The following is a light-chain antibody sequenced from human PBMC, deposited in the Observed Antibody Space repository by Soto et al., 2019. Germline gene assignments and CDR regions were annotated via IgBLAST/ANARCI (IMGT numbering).Light chain of an antibody. CDR2: EVS. Sequence: QSALTQPASVSGSPGQSITISCTGTSSDIGFYNYVSWYQHFPGKAPKLMIYEVSNRPSGVSNRFSGSKSGSTASLTISGLRAEDEADYYCNSYSTSDVRVFGGGTKLTVL. J-gene: IGLJ3*02. CDR1: SSDIGFYNY. CDR3: NSYSTSDVRV. V-gene: IGLV2-14*01.